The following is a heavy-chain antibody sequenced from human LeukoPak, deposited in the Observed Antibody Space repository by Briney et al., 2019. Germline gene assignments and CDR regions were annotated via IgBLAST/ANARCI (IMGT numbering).Heavy chain of an antibody. Sequence: GESLTISCKGSGYSFTSYWIGWVRQMPGKGLEWMGIIYPGDSDTRYSPSFQGQVTISADKSISTAYLQWSSLKASDTAMYYCARHLSGYDPAFDIWGQGTMVTVSS. J-gene: IGHJ3*02. V-gene: IGHV5-51*01. CDR3: ARHLSGYDPAFDI. D-gene: IGHD5-12*01. CDR2: IYPGDSDT. CDR1: GYSFTSYW.